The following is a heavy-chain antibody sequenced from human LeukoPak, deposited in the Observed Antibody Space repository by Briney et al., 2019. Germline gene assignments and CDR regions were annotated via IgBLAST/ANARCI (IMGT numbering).Heavy chain of an antibody. J-gene: IGHJ5*02. Sequence: GRSLRLSCAASGFTFSSYSMNWVRQAPGKGLEWVSSISSSSSYIYYADSVKGRFTISRDNAKNSLYLQMNSLRAEDTAVYYCARDRGYYDSSGYLTWGQGTLVTVSS. V-gene: IGHV3-21*01. CDR2: ISSSSSYI. CDR3: ARDRGYYDSSGYLT. CDR1: GFTFSSYS. D-gene: IGHD3-22*01.